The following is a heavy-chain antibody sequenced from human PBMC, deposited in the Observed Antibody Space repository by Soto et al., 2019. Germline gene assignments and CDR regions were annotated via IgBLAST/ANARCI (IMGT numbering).Heavy chain of an antibody. CDR3: ASRIIAARSYYYGMDV. J-gene: IGHJ6*02. V-gene: IGHV4-39*01. Sequence: PSETPSLTCTVSGGSISSSSYYWGWIRQPPGKGLEWIGSIYYSGSTYYNPSLKSRVTISVDTSKNQFSLKLSSVTAADTAVYYCASRIIAARSYYYGMDVWGQGTTVTVSS. CDR2: IYYSGST. D-gene: IGHD6-6*01. CDR1: GGSISSSSYY.